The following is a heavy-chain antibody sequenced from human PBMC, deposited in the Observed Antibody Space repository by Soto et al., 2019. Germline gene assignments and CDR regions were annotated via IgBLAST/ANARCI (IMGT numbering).Heavy chain of an antibody. Sequence: ASVKVSCKASGYTFTSYGISWVRQAPGQGLEWMGWISAYNGNTNYAQKLQGRVTMTTDTSTSTAYMELRSLRSDDTAVYYCASGFIADYDFWSGDLRQGLYDXWGQGPLVTVSX. V-gene: IGHV1-18*01. CDR1: GYTFTSYG. J-gene: IGHJ4*02. D-gene: IGHD3-3*01. CDR2: ISAYNGNT. CDR3: ASGFIADYDFWSGDLRQGLYDX.